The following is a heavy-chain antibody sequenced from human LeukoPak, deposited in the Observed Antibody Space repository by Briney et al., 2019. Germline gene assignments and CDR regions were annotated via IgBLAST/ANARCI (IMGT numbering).Heavy chain of an antibody. CDR3: ARIAPYYYDSSGPNDY. J-gene: IGHJ4*02. V-gene: IGHV1-2*02. Sequence: ASVKVSCKASGYTLTGYYMHWVRQAPGQGLEWMGWINPNSGGTNYAQKFQGRVTMTRDTSISTAYMELSGLRSDDTAVYYCARIAPYYYDSSGPNDYWGQGTLVTVSS. CDR2: INPNSGGT. CDR1: GYTLTGYY. D-gene: IGHD3-22*01.